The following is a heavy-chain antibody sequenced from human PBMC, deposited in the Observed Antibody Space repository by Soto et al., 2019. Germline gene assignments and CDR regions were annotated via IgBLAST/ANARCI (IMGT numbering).Heavy chain of an antibody. CDR1: GFTFDDYA. D-gene: IGHD3-22*01. CDR2: ISWNGGHI. J-gene: IGHJ4*01. V-gene: IGHV3-9*01. CDR3: VKDRRYSDSSGHFDY. Sequence: EVQLVESGGGLVQPGRSLRLSCAASGFTFDDYAMHWVRQAPWKGLECVSCISWNGGHIGYADSVKGRFTISRDNDTTSLSLQMNSLGNEDTALYYCVKDRRYSDSSGHFDYWGQGTLVTVSS.